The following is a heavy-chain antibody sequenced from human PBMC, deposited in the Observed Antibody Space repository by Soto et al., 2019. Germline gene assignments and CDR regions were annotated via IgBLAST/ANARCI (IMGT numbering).Heavy chain of an antibody. CDR1: GYTFTSYT. Sequence: SVKVSCKASGYTFTSYTITWVRQAPGQGLEWMGRIIPIIGIINYAQKFQGRVTISADKFTGTAYMELTGLRSDDTAVYYCAGDPDSHYNDSHASSYPWGQGTLVTVSS. D-gene: IGHD4-4*01. CDR3: AGDPDSHYNDSHASSYP. V-gene: IGHV1-69*04. CDR2: IIPIIGII. J-gene: IGHJ5*02.